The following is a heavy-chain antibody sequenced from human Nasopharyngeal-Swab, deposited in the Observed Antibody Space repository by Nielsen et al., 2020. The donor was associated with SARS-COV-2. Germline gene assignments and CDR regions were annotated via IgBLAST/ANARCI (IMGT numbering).Heavy chain of an antibody. CDR1: GFTFSSYA. Sequence: GESLKISCAASGFTFSSYAMSWVRQAPGKGLEWGTAISGSGGSTYYADSVKGRFTISRDNSKNTLYLQMNSLRAEDTAVYYCANAYCGGDCYSHDYYYYYGMDVWGQGTTVTVSS. J-gene: IGHJ6*02. V-gene: IGHV3-23*01. CDR3: ANAYCGGDCYSHDYYYYYGMDV. CDR2: ISGSGGST. D-gene: IGHD2-21*02.